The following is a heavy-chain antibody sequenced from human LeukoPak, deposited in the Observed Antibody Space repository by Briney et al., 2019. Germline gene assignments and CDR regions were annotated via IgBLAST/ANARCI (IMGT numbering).Heavy chain of an antibody. CDR1: GFTFSSYS. V-gene: IGHV3-21*01. CDR3: ATKWFRELFG. Sequence: PGGSLRLSCTASGFTFSSYSMNWVRQAPGKGLEWVSSISSSSSYIYYADSVKGRFTISRDNAKNSLYLQMNSLRAEDTAVYYCATKWFRELFGWGQGTLVTVSS. CDR2: ISSSSSYI. J-gene: IGHJ4*02. D-gene: IGHD3-10*01.